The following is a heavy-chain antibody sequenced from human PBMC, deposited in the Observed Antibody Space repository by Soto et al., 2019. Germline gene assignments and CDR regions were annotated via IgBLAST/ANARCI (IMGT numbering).Heavy chain of an antibody. CDR3: ARCLKYDSSGYPN. D-gene: IGHD3-22*01. J-gene: IGHJ4*02. CDR2: INHSGST. V-gene: IGHV4-34*01. Sequence: SETLSLTCAVYGGSFSGYYWSWIRQPPGKGLEWIGEINHSGSTNYNPSLKSRVTISVDTSKNQFSLKLSSVTAADTAVYYCARCLKYDSSGYPNWGQGTLVTVSS. CDR1: GGSFSGYY.